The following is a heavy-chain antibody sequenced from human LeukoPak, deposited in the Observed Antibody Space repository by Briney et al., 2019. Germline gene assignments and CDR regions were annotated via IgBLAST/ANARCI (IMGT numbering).Heavy chain of an antibody. Sequence: GGSLRLSCAASGLSFSRNGMHWVRQAPGKGLEWLAFIQSDGSPKYYADSVKGRFTISRDNSKNTLYLQMNSLRVKDTAVYYCAREASTEAIHAFDPWGQGTLVTVSS. J-gene: IGHJ5*02. D-gene: IGHD2-21*01. V-gene: IGHV3-30*02. CDR3: AREASTEAIHAFDP. CDR2: IQSDGSPK. CDR1: GLSFSRNG.